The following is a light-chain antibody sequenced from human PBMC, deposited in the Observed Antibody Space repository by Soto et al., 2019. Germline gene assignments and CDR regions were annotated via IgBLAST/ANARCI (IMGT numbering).Light chain of an antibody. CDR3: SSYAVSSTL. CDR2: EVS. J-gene: IGLJ2*01. CDR1: SSDVGGYNH. Sequence: QSVLTQPASVSGSPGQSITISCTGTSSDVGGYNHVSWYQQHPGKAPKLIIYEVSNRPSGISNRFSGSKSGNTASLTISGLQAEDEADYYCSSYAVSSTLFGGGTKVTVL. V-gene: IGLV2-14*01.